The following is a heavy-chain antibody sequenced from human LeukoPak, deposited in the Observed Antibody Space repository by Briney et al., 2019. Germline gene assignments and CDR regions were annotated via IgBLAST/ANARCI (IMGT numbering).Heavy chain of an antibody. D-gene: IGHD3-9*01. V-gene: IGHV3-30*04. Sequence: GTSLRLSCVASGFTFTDYAFNWVRQTPGKGMEWVAVISSDGNTQSYADPLKGRFTISRDNFRDTVFLELTTLRPEDTGLYYCVRDLTSGARFDFWGPGTLVTVSS. CDR2: ISSDGNTQ. CDR3: VRDLTSGARFDF. J-gene: IGHJ4*01. CDR1: GFTFTDYA.